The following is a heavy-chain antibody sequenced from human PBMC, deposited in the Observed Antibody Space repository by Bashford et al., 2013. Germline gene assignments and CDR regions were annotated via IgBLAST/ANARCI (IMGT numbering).Heavy chain of an antibody. Sequence: WGSLRLSCAASGFTFEDYGMSWVRQAPGKGLEWVSDINWNGGRKGYADSVKGRFAISRDNAKNSLYLQMNTLRAEDTALYYCARSRMDRGAGALDIWGQGTMVTVSS. J-gene: IGHJ3*02. CDR2: INWNGGRK. CDR1: GFTFEDYG. V-gene: IGHV3-20*04. CDR3: ARSRMDRGAGALDI. D-gene: IGHD2-2*03.